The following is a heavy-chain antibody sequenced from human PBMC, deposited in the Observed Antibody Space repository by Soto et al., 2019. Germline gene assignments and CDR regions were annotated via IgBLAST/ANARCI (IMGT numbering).Heavy chain of an antibody. Sequence: SATLSLTCAVSGDSIIGANWWTWVRQSPEKGLEWIGEIYHSGSTKYNPSLKSRVAMSVNKSKTQFSLRLTSVTAADTALYYCAREGTSGWKPIDYWGQGIVVTVSS. D-gene: IGHD6-25*01. CDR3: AREGTSGWKPIDY. V-gene: IGHV4-4*02. CDR2: IYHSGST. CDR1: GDSIIGANW. J-gene: IGHJ4*02.